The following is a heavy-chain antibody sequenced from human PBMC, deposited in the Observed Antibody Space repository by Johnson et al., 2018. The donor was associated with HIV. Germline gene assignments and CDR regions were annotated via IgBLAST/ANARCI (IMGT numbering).Heavy chain of an antibody. J-gene: IGHJ3*02. CDR1: GFTFNSYW. CDR2: IKQDGSEK. CDR3: AREMGVGATTDAFDI. D-gene: IGHD1-26*01. Sequence: VQLVESGGGLVQPGGSLRLSCAASGFTFNSYWMTWVRQAPGKGLEWVASIKQDGSEKYYVDSVKGRFTISRDNAKNSLYLQMNSLRAEDTALYYCAREMGVGATTDAFDIWGQGTMVTVSS. V-gene: IGHV3-7*05.